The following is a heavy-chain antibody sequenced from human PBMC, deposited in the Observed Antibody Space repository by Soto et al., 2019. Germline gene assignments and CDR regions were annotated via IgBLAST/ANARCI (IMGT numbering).Heavy chain of an antibody. CDR1: GGTFSSYA. D-gene: IGHD2-15*01. CDR2: IIPIFGTA. Sequence: QVQLVQSGAEVKKPGSSVKVSCKASGGTFSSYAISWVRQAPGQGLGWMGGIIPIFGTADYAQKFQGRVTITADECTSTVYMEQSSLRSEDTAVYYCASVETQRYYYGMDVWGQGTTVTVSS. J-gene: IGHJ6*02. CDR3: ASVETQRYYYGMDV. V-gene: IGHV1-69*12.